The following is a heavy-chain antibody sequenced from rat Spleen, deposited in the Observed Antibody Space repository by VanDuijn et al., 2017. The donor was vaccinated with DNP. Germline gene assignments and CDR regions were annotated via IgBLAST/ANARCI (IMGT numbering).Heavy chain of an antibody. J-gene: IGHJ2*01. CDR1: GFTFSDYG. Sequence: EVQLVESGGGLAQPGRSLKLSCAASGFTFSDYGMAWVRQAPTRGLEWVATIKTSGYRTYYSDSVKGRFTISRDNTKSSLYLHMNSLKSEDTATYYCARGDFDYWGQGVMVTVSS. V-gene: IGHV5S13*01. CDR2: IKTSGYRT. CDR3: ARGDFDY.